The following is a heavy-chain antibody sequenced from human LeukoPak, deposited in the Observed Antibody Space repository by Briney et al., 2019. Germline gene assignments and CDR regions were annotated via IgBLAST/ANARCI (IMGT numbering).Heavy chain of an antibody. CDR3: ARRQIYFDY. J-gene: IGHJ4*02. CDR1: GGSLSPYY. Sequence: SETLSLTRSVSGGSLSPYYWSWIRQPPGKGLEWIGYIFSSGSTNYNPSLKSRVTISVDTSRNQFSLKLSSVTAADTAVYYCARRQIYFDYWGQGTLVTVSS. V-gene: IGHV4-4*09. CDR2: IFSSGST.